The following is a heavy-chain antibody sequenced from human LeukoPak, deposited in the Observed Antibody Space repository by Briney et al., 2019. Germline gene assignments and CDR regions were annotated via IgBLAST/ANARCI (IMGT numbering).Heavy chain of an antibody. CDR2: IRSKVYGGTT. CDR1: GFTFRDYA. Sequence: GGSLRLSCTGFGFTFRDYAVSWVRQAPGKGLECIGFIRSKVYGGTTEYAASVKGRFTISRDDSKSIAYLQVNSLKTEDTAVYYCTRDPYYFDSSGYYHHAFDIWGQGTMVAVSS. CDR3: TRDPYYFDSSGYYHHAFDI. J-gene: IGHJ3*02. V-gene: IGHV3-49*04. D-gene: IGHD3-22*01.